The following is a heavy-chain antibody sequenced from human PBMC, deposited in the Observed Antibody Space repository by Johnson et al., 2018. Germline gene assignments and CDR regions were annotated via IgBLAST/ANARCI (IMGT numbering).Heavy chain of an antibody. CDR3: TKDMLRFSRVYDAFDV. CDR1: GFTFEDYT. V-gene: IGHV3-43*01. CDR2: ISWDAGNA. Sequence: EVQLLESGGVVVQPGGSLRISCAASGFTFEDYTMHWVRQVPGKGLEWVSLISWDAGNAHYADSVKDRFTISRDNERNSLSLQMGSLRSEDSGIYYCTKDMLRFSRVYDAFDVWGQGTVVTVSP. J-gene: IGHJ3*01. D-gene: IGHD3-16*01.